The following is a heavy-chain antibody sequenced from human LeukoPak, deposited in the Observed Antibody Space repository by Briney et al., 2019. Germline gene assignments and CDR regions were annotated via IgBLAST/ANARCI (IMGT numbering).Heavy chain of an antibody. CDR1: GYSISSDYY. CDR3: ARVGPFTMIVVTGPAEYFQH. J-gene: IGHJ1*01. CDR2: IHHSGRT. Sequence: SETLSLTCTVSGYSISSDYYWGWIRQPPGKGLEWIGSIHHSGRTYYNPSLKSRVTISVDTSKNQFSLKLSSVTAADTAVYYCARVGPFTMIVVTGPAEYFQHWGQGTLVTVSS. V-gene: IGHV4-38-2*02. D-gene: IGHD3-22*01.